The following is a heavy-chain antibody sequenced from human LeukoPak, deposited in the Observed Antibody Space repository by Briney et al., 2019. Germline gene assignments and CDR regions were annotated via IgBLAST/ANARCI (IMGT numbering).Heavy chain of an antibody. CDR1: GFTFSNYW. J-gene: IGHJ4*02. D-gene: IGHD3-22*01. CDR2: IKSKTDGGTT. Sequence: PGGSLRLSCAASGFTFSNYWMHWVRQAPGKGLEWVGRIKSKTDGGTTDYAAPVKGRFTISRDDSKNTLYLQMNSLKTEDTAVYYCTTVYDSSGYYRRGFDYWGQGTLVTVSS. V-gene: IGHV3-15*07. CDR3: TTVYDSSGYYRRGFDY.